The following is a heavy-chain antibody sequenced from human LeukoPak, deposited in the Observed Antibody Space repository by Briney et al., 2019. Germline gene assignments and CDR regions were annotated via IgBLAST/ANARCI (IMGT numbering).Heavy chain of an antibody. CDR1: GFTFSSYA. J-gene: IGHJ4*02. CDR2: ISGSGTNT. V-gene: IGHV3-23*01. CDR3: AKAGVAGTSRYFDC. Sequence: GGSLRLSCAASGFTFSSYAMSWVRQSPGKGLEWVSTISGSGTNTYYADSVKGRFTISRDNSKNTLYLQMNSLRAEDTAVYFCAKAGVAGTSRYFDCWGQGTLVTVCS. D-gene: IGHD6-19*01.